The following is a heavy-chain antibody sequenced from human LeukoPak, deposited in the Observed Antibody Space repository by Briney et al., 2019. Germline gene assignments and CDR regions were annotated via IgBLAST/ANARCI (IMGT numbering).Heavy chain of an antibody. CDR1: GFTVSSNY. J-gene: IGHJ4*02. CDR2: INGDGSST. CDR3: VRDLGYYYDSSSYYYVPGDFDY. D-gene: IGHD3-22*01. Sequence: GGSLRLSCAASGFTVSSNYMSWVRQAPGKGLVWVSRINGDGSSTSYADSVKGRFTISRDNAKNTLYLQMKSLRVEDTAVYYCVRDLGYYYDSSSYYYVPGDFDYWGQGTLVTVSS. V-gene: IGHV3-74*01.